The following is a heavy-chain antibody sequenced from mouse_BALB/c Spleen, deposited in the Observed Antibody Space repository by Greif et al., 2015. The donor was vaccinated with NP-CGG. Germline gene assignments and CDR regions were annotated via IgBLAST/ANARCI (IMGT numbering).Heavy chain of an antibody. CDR2: IYPGSGNT. V-gene: IGHV1-84*02. J-gene: IGHJ4*01. CDR3: ARRTGTEAMDY. Sequence: QVQLQQSGPELVKPGASVKISCKASGYAFTDYYINWVKQKPGQGPEWIGWIYPGSGNTKYNEKFKGKATLTVDTSSSTAYMQLSSLTSEDTAVYFCARRTGTEAMDYWGQGTSVTVSS. CDR1: GYAFTDYY. D-gene: IGHD4-1*01.